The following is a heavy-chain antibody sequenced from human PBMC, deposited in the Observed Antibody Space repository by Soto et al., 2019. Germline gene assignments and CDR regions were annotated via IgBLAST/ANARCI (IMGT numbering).Heavy chain of an antibody. CDR2: ISYDGSNQ. D-gene: IGHD2-21*02. CDR3: AKDRSSHCGGDCYADD. Sequence: VQLVESGGGVVQPGRSLRLSCAASGFTFSSHGMHWVRQTPGKGLEWVAVISYDGSNQYYADSVKGRFTISGDNSKNTLYLQMSSLRAEDTAVYYCAKDRSSHCGGDCYADDWGQGTLVTVSS. CDR1: GFTFSSHG. V-gene: IGHV3-30*18. J-gene: IGHJ4*02.